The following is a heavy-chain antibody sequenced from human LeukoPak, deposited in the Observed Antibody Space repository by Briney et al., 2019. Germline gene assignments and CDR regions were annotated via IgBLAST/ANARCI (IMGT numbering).Heavy chain of an antibody. V-gene: IGHV1-18*01. J-gene: IGHJ4*02. CDR3: ARVCYDSSGYYYVFDY. CDR1: GYTFTSYG. Sequence: ASVKVSCKASGYTFTSYGISWVRQAPGQGLEWMGWISAYNGNTNYAQKLQGRVTMTTDTSTSTAYMELRSLRSDDTAVYYCARVCYDSSGYYYVFDYWGQGTLVTVSS. D-gene: IGHD3-22*01. CDR2: ISAYNGNT.